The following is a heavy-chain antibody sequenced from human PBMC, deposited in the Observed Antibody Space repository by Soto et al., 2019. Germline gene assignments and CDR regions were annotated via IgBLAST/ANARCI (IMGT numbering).Heavy chain of an antibody. D-gene: IGHD2-2*01. CDR2: IIPIFGTA. V-gene: IGHV1-69*13. CDR3: ARGVRVPAAISSYYYGMDV. J-gene: IGHJ6*02. CDR1: GGTFSSYA. Sequence: VKVSCKASGGTFSSYAISWVRQAPGQGLEWMGGIIPIFGTANYAQKFQGRVTITADESTSTAYMELSSLRSEDTAVYYCARGVRVPAAISSYYYGMDVWSQGTTVTVSS.